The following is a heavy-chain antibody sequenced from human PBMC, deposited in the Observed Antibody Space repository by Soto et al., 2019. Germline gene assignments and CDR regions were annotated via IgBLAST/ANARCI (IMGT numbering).Heavy chain of an antibody. CDR3: ARAPRLGYYDSSGYYNYYYGMDV. J-gene: IGHJ6*02. D-gene: IGHD3-22*01. CDR2: IYYSGST. CDR1: GGSVSSGSYY. V-gene: IGHV4-61*01. Sequence: PSETLSLTCTVSGGSVSSGSYYWSWIRQPPGKGLEWIGYIYYSGSTNYNPSLKSRVTISVDTSKNQFSLKLSSVTAADTAVYYCARAPRLGYYDSSGYYNYYYGMDVWGQGTTVTVSS.